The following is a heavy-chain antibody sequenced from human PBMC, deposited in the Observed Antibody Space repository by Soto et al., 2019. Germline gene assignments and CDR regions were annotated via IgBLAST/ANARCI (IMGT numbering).Heavy chain of an antibody. CDR3: ARDGYSYGSDYFDY. D-gene: IGHD5-18*01. J-gene: IGHJ4*02. V-gene: IGHV6-1*01. CDR2: TYYRSKWYN. Sequence: SQTLSLTCAISVDIVSSNSAAWNCIGQSPSRGLEWLGRTYYRSKWYNDYAVSVKSRITINPDTSKNQFSLQLNSVTPEDTAVYYCARDGYSYGSDYFDYWGQGTLVTVSS. CDR1: VDIVSSNSAA.